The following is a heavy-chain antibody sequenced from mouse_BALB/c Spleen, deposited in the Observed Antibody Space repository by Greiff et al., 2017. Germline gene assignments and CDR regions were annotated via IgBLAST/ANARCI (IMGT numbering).Heavy chain of an antibody. V-gene: IGHV2-2*02. CDR1: GFSLTSYG. D-gene: IGHD3-1*01. Sequence: QVQLKQSGPGLVRPSQSLSITCTVSGFSLTSYGVHWVRQSPGKGLEWLGVIWSGGSTDYNAAFISRLSISKDNSKSQVFFKMNSLQANDTAIYYCARGATWFAYWGQGTLVTVSA. CDR3: ARGATWFAY. CDR2: IWSGGST. J-gene: IGHJ3*01.